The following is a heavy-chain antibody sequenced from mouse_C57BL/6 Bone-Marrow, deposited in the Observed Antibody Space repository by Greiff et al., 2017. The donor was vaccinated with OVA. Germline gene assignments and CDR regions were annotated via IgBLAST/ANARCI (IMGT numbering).Heavy chain of an antibody. CDR2: IYPGSGST. J-gene: IGHJ3*01. CDR1: GYTFTSYW. V-gene: IGHV1-55*01. D-gene: IGHD1-1*01. Sequence: QVHVKQPGAELVKPGASVKMSCKASGYTFTSYWITWVKQRPGQGLEWIGDIYPGSGSTNYNEKFKSKATLTVDTSSSTAYMQLSSLTSEDSAVYYCARDTTVDSYWGQGTLVTVSA. CDR3: ARDTTVDSY.